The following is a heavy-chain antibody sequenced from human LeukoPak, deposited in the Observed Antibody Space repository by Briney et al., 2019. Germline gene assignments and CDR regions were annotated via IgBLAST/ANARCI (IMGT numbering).Heavy chain of an antibody. CDR3: ARRRYCTNGEYWFDP. Sequence: PSETLSLTCTVTGGSISSYYWSWIRQPAGKGLEWIGRIYTSGSTNYNPSLKSRVNISVDTSKNQFSLKLSTVTAADTAVYYCARRRYCTNGEYWFDPWGQGTLVTVSS. V-gene: IGHV4-4*07. J-gene: IGHJ5*02. CDR1: GGSISSYY. CDR2: IYTSGST. D-gene: IGHD2-8*01.